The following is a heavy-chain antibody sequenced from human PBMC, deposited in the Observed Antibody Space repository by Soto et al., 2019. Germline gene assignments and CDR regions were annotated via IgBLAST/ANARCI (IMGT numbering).Heavy chain of an antibody. CDR2: FDAGNRIT. CDR1: GNSFSSYS. CDR3: ATDLRYQLLFYGMDV. D-gene: IGHD2-2*01. V-gene: IGHV1-3*01. J-gene: IGHJ6*02. Sequence: GASVKVSCKASGNSFSSYSLHWVRQAPGQSLEWMGWFDAGNRITKFSQKFQGRITMTEDTSTDTAYMELSSLRSEDTVVYYCATDLRYQLLFYGMDVWGQGTTVTVSS.